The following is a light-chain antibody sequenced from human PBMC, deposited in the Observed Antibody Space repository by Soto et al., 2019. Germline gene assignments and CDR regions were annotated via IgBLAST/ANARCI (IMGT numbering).Light chain of an antibody. Sequence: QPVLTQSPSASASPGASVKLTCTLNSGFTNYAIAWHQHQPEKGPRYLMKINSDGSHNKGDGIPARFSGSSSGTERYLTISSLQSEDEADYYCQTWDGNIRVFGGGTKLTVL. J-gene: IGLJ3*02. V-gene: IGLV4-69*01. CDR3: QTWDGNIRV. CDR1: SGFTNYA. CDR2: INSDGSH.